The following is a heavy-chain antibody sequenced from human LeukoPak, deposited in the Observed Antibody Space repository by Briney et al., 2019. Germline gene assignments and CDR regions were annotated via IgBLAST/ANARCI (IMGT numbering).Heavy chain of an antibody. D-gene: IGHD3-3*01. Sequence: WASVKVSCKASGYTFTSYAMHWVRQAPGQRLEWMGWINAGNGNTKYSQKFQGRVTITRDTSASTAYMELSSLRSEDTAVYYCARESITIFGVVTYYFDYWGQGTLVTVSS. V-gene: IGHV1-3*01. CDR1: GYTFTSYA. CDR3: ARESITIFGVVTYYFDY. CDR2: INAGNGNT. J-gene: IGHJ4*02.